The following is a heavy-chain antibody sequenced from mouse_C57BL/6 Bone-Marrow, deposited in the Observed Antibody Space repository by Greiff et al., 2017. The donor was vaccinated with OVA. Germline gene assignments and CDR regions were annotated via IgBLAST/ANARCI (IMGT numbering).Heavy chain of an antibody. CDR2: SRNKANDYTT. CDR3: AREVYDYGYFDV. CDR1: GFTFSDFY. J-gene: IGHJ1*03. Sequence: EVKVEESGGGLVQSGRSLRLSCATSGFTFSDFYMEWVRQAPGKGLEWIAASRNKANDYTTEYSASVKGRFIVSRDTSQSILYLQMNALRAEDTAIYYCAREVYDYGYFDVWGTGTTVTVSS. V-gene: IGHV7-1*01. D-gene: IGHD2-3*01.